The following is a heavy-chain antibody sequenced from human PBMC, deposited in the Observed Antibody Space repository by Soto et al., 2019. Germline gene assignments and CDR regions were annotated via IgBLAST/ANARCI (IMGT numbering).Heavy chain of an antibody. V-gene: IGHV1-18*01. J-gene: IGHJ6*02. CDR1: GCTFTSYG. Sequence: ASVKVSCKASGCTFTSYGISWVRQAPGQGLEWMGWISAYNGNTKYSQKFQGRVTITRDTSASTAYMELSSLRSEDTAVYYCAREVKYFDWSMDVWGQGTTVTV. CDR3: AREVKYFDWSMDV. CDR2: ISAYNGNT. D-gene: IGHD3-9*01.